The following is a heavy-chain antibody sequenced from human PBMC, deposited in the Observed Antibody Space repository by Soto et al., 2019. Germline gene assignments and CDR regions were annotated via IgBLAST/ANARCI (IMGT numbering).Heavy chain of an antibody. V-gene: IGHV1-2*04. Sequence: ASVKVSCKASGYTFTGYYMHWVRQAPGQGLEWMGWINPNSGGTNYAQKFQGWVTMTRDTSISTAYMELSRLRSDDTAVYYCAREYYYDSSGYQFNAFDIWGQGTMVTVSS. CDR3: AREYYYDSSGYQFNAFDI. J-gene: IGHJ3*02. CDR1: GYTFTGYY. CDR2: INPNSGGT. D-gene: IGHD3-22*01.